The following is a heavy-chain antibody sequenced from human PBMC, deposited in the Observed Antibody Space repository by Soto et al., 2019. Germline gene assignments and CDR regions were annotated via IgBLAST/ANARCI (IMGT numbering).Heavy chain of an antibody. D-gene: IGHD6-19*01. V-gene: IGHV1-18*01. CDR3: ERIAVHDTSHFEY. J-gene: IGHJ4*02. CDR1: GYTFTSYG. CDR2: ISTYNNNI. Sequence: ASVEVSCKASGYTFTSYGSSWVRQAPGKGLEWMGWISTYNNNINYAQGLEDRVTLTTDASTSTAYMELRSMRSDDTAMYYCERIAVHDTSHFEYWGQGTPVTVSS.